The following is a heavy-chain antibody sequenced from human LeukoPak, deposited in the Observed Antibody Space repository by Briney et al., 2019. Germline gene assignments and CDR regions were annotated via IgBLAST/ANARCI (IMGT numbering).Heavy chain of an antibody. CDR1: GDSISSHY. D-gene: IGHD3-3*01. Sequence: SETLSLTCTVSGDSISSHYWTWIRQPPGKGLEWIGYIYYSGSTNYNPSLESRVTISVDTSKNQFSLKLSSVTAADTAVYYCARGGRFLEWLYWFDPWGQGTLVTVSS. J-gene: IGHJ5*02. CDR2: IYYSGST. V-gene: IGHV4-59*11. CDR3: ARGGRFLEWLYWFDP.